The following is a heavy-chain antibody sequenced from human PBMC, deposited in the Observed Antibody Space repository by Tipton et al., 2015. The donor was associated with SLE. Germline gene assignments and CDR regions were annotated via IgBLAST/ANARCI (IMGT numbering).Heavy chain of an antibody. Sequence: LRLSCSVSGVSITNYHSYWDWFRQTAGKGLEWIGRIYFPGRTYYNPSVTSRVTIALDTSKNEFSLEMTSVTTADTGVYHCARDFRAVAGRFFYYYMDVWGKGTTVTV. CDR3: ARDFRAVAGRFFYYYMDV. J-gene: IGHJ6*03. V-gene: IGHV4-61*02. CDR2: IYFPGRT. CDR1: GVSITNYHSY. D-gene: IGHD6-13*01.